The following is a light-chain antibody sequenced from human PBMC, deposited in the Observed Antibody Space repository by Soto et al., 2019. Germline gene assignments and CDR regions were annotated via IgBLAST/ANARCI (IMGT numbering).Light chain of an antibody. J-gene: IGLJ3*02. V-gene: IGLV1-47*01. Sequence: QSVLTQPPSASGTPGQSLTISCSGSSSNIGSPFVYWYQHLPGTAPKLLIFRDGQRPSGVPARFFGSKSGTSASLAITGLRSEDEADYYCAVWAQSLTGWVFGGGTKLTVL. CDR2: RDG. CDR1: SSNIGSPF. CDR3: AVWAQSLTGWV.